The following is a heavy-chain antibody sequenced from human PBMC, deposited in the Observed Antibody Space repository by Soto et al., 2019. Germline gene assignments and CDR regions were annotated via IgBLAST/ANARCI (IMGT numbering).Heavy chain of an antibody. CDR3: ASIPYDFWSGYYSWSYYFDY. D-gene: IGHD3-3*01. Sequence: SETLSLTCTVSVGSISSSSYYWGWIRQPPGKGLEWIGSIYYSGSTYYNPSLKSRVTISVDTSKNQFSLKLSSVTAADTAVYYCASIPYDFWSGYYSWSYYFDYWGQGTLVTVSS. CDR2: IYYSGST. J-gene: IGHJ4*02. V-gene: IGHV4-39*01. CDR1: VGSISSSSYY.